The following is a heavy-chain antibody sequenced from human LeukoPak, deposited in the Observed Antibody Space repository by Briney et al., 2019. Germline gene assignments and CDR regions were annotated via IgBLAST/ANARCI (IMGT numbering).Heavy chain of an antibody. V-gene: IGHV1-2*02. J-gene: IGHJ6*03. CDR1: GYTFTGYY. D-gene: IGHD3-16*01. Sequence: ASVKVSCKASGYTFTGYYMHWVRQAPGQGLEWMGWINPNSGGTNYAQKFQGRVTMTRDTSISTAYMELSRLRSDDTAVYYCARVWVYYYYYMDVWGKGTTVTVSS. CDR3: ARVWVYYYYYMDV. CDR2: INPNSGGT.